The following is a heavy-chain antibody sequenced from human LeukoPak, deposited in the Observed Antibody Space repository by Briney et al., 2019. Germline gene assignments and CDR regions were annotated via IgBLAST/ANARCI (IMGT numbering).Heavy chain of an antibody. V-gene: IGHV4-59*08. CDR3: ARQENYYYGSWGNWFDP. Sequence: SETLSLTCTVSGGSISSYYWSWIRQPPGKGLEWIGYIYYSGSTNYNPSLKSRVTISVDTSKNQFSLKLGSVTAADTAVYYCARQENYYYGSWGNWFDPWGQGTLVTVSS. CDR1: GGSISSYY. J-gene: IGHJ5*02. D-gene: IGHD3-10*01. CDR2: IYYSGST.